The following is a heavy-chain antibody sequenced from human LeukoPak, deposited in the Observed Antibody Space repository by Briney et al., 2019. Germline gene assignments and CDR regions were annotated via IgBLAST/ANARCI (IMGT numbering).Heavy chain of an antibody. CDR3: AGGGYCSSTSCYKYFDY. V-gene: IGHV4-59*12. J-gene: IGHJ4*02. CDR2: IYYSGST. D-gene: IGHD2-2*02. Sequence: PSETLSLTCTVSGGSISSYYWSWIRQPPGKGLEWIGYIYYSGSTNYNPSLKSRVTISVDTSKNQFSLKLSSVTAADTAVYYCAGGGYCSSTSCYKYFDYWGQGTLVTVSS. CDR1: GGSISSYY.